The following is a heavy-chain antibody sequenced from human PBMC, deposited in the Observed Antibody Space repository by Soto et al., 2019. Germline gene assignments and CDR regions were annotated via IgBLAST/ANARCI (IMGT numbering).Heavy chain of an antibody. V-gene: IGHV4-61*01. J-gene: IGHJ4*02. Sequence: QVQLQESGPGLVKPSETLSLTCTVSGGSVSSCSYYWGWIRQPPGKGLEWIGYIYYSGSTKYNPSLKSRVTISVDTSKNQFSLKLSSVTAADTAVYYCARAGLGDGSDYWGQGTLVTVSS. CDR2: IYYSGST. D-gene: IGHD1-26*01. CDR3: ARAGLGDGSDY. CDR1: GGSVSSCSYY.